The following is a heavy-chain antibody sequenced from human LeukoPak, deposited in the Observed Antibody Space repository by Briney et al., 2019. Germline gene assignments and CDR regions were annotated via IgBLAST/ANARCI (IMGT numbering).Heavy chain of an antibody. CDR1: GFTFSNYG. Sequence: GGSLRLSCAASGFTFSNYGMHWVRQAPGKGLEWVAFILSDGSNKYYAGSMKGRFTISRDNSKNTLYLQMNSLRAEDTAVYYCAKDLSGYSGYDLFDYWGQGTLVTVSS. CDR2: ILSDGSNK. CDR3: AKDLSGYSGYDLFDY. D-gene: IGHD5-12*01. V-gene: IGHV3-30*02. J-gene: IGHJ4*02.